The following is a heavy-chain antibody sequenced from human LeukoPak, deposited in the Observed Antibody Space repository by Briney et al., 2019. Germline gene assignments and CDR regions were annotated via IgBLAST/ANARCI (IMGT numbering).Heavy chain of an antibody. D-gene: IGHD5-18*01. CDR1: GFTFSSYG. CDR3: AKTKPRYSYGYGDLDY. J-gene: IGHJ4*02. Sequence: PGGSLRLSCAASGFTFSSYGMSWVRQAPGKGLEWVSAISGSGGSTYYADSVKGRFTISRDNSKNTLYLQMNSLRAEDTAVYYCAKTKPRYSYGYGDLDYWGQGTLVTVSS. V-gene: IGHV3-23*01. CDR2: ISGSGGST.